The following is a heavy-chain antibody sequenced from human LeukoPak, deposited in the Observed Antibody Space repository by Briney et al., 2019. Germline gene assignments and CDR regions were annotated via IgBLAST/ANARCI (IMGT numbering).Heavy chain of an antibody. CDR3: ARGDYYYYGMDV. J-gene: IGHJ6*02. CDR1: GYTFTSYD. CDR2: MNPNSGNT. Sequence: GASVKVSCKASGYTFTSYDINWVRQATGQGLEWMGWMNPNSGNTGYAQKFQGRVTMTRNTSISAAYTELSSLRSEDTAVYYCARGDYYYYGMDVWGQGTTVTVSS. V-gene: IGHV1-8*01.